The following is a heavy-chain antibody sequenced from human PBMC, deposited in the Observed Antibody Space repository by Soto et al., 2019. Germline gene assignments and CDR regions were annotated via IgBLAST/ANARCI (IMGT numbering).Heavy chain of an antibody. V-gene: IGHV1-24*01. CDR3: ATVGEIAAAGQNWFDP. CDR1: GYTLTELS. D-gene: IGHD6-13*01. J-gene: IGHJ5*02. Sequence: RASVKVSCKVSGYTLTELSMHWVRQAPGKGLEWMGGFDPEDGETIYAQKFQGRVTMTEDTSTDTAYMELSSLRSEDTAVYYCATVGEIAAAGQNWFDPWGQGTLVTVSS. CDR2: FDPEDGET.